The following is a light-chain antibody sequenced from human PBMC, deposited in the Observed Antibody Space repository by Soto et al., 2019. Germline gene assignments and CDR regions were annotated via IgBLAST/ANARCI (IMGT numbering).Light chain of an antibody. J-gene: IGKJ1*01. CDR3: QQFQSSPRT. CDR1: ESLSQHS. CDR2: GVS. Sequence: IVLTQSPGTLSLSPGETATLSCRASESLSQHSIAWYQQKPGQAPRLLIYGVSGRATGIPDRFTGSGSGWGLTVTTSGLEPEDFSVYLCQQFQSSPRTVGQWAKVDIE. V-gene: IGKV3-20*01.